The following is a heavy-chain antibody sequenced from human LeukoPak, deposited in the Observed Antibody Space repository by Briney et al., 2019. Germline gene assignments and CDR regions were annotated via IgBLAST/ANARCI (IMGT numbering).Heavy chain of an antibody. J-gene: IGHJ4*02. CDR3: ANPVYTIF. CDR2: ISGSGGNT. D-gene: IGHD3-3*01. V-gene: IGHV3-23*01. Sequence: GGSLRLSCAASGFIFTNYAMSWVRQAPGKGLEWVSAISGSGGNTYYADSVKGRFTISRDNSMNTLYLQMHSLRAEDTAVYYCANPVYTIFGGQGTLVTVSS. CDR1: GFIFTNYA.